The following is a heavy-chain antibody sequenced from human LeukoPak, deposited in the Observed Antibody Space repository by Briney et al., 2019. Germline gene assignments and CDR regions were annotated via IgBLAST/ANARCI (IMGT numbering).Heavy chain of an antibody. CDR3: AKVGYYRGSGSYYKSPLDY. V-gene: IGHV3-23*01. D-gene: IGHD3-10*01. Sequence: GGSLRLSCAASGFTFSSYGMSWVRQAPGKGLQWVSVISDSADSTYYADSVKGRFTTSRDNSKNTLYLQLNSLRAEDTAVYYCAKVGYYRGSGSYYKSPLDYWGQGTLVTVSS. CDR1: GFTFSSYG. CDR2: ISDSADST. J-gene: IGHJ4*02.